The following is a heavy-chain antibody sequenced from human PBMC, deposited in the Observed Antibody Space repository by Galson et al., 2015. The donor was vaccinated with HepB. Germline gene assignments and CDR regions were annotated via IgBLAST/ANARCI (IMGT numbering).Heavy chain of an antibody. J-gene: IGHJ6*02. Sequence: SLRLSCAASGFTFSSYSMYWVRQAPGKGLEWVAVISFDGKNKHYADSVKGRFTISRDNSKNTLYLQMNSLRDEDTAMYYCARDLVEATTYYYYAMNVWGHGTMVTVSS. D-gene: IGHD1-26*01. CDR3: ARDLVEATTYYYYAMNV. V-gene: IGHV3-30*04. CDR2: ISFDGKNK. CDR1: GFTFSSYS.